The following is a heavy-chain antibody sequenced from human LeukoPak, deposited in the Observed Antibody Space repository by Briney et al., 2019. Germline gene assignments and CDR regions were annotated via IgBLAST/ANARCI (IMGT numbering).Heavy chain of an antibody. CDR1: GFIFSNYS. CDR2: ISSSGSLI. CDR3: ARVCRDSSGYGAFDI. V-gene: IGHV3-48*02. Sequence: QPGGSLRLSCAASGFIFSNYSMNWVRQAPGKGLEWVSYISSSGSLIYYADSVKGRFTISRDNAKNSLYLQMNSLRDEDTAVYYCARVCRDSSGYGAFDIWGQGTMVTVSS. D-gene: IGHD3-22*01. J-gene: IGHJ3*02.